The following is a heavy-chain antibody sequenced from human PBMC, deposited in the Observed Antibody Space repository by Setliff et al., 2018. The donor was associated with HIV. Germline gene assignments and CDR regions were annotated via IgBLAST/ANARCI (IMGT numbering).Heavy chain of an antibody. V-gene: IGHV4-34*01. Sequence: SETLSLTCAVYGGSFSAYYWGWIRQPPGNGLEWIGSIYHTGSTYYKPSLKSRVTISVDTSKNQFSLRLSSVAAGDTAVYYCARSIVPVASGYYYFEYWGQGTLVTVSS. CDR3: ARSIVPVASGYYYFEY. CDR2: IYHTGST. D-gene: IGHD3-3*01. CDR1: GGSFSAYY. J-gene: IGHJ4*02.